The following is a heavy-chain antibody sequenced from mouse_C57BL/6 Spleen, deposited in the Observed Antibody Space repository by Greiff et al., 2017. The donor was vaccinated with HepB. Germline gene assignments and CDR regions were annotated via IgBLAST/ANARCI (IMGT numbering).Heavy chain of an antibody. CDR2: ISYDGSN. V-gene: IGHV3-6*01. D-gene: IGHD1-1*01. CDR1: GYSITSGYY. Sequence: EVQLVESGPGLVKPSQSLSLTCSVTGYSITSGYYWNWIRQFPGNKLEWMGYISYDGSNNYNPSLKNRISITRDTSKNQFFLKLNSVTTEDTATYYCARQTVVATDYAMDYWGQGTSVTVSS. J-gene: IGHJ4*01. CDR3: ARQTVVATDYAMDY.